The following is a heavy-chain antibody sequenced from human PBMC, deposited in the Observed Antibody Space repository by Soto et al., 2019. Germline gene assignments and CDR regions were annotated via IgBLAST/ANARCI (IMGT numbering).Heavy chain of an antibody. CDR2: ISSSGTTI. CDR3: ARATYSGFGLDS. J-gene: IGHJ4*02. Sequence: QVLLVESGGGLGKPGGSLRLSCVGSGFIVSDHYMTWIRQAPGKGLEWISYISSSGTTIYYADSVKGRFTISRDSAKNSLDLQMTSLIGDDTAVYFCARATYSGFGLDSWCQGTRVTVSS. D-gene: IGHD6-6*01. V-gene: IGHV3-11*01. CDR1: GFIVSDHY.